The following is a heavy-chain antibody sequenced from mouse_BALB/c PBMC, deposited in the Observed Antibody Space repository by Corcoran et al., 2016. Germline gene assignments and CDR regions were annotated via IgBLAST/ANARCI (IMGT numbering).Heavy chain of an antibody. Sequence: EVPLQHSGAELVKPGASVKLSCPASGFNIKDTYMHWVKQRPEQGLDLIGRIDPANGNTKDDPKFQGKATITADTSSHTAYLQLSSLTSEDNAAYDCARKGGNFDYWGQGTTLTVSS. CDR3: ARKGGNFDY. J-gene: IGHJ2*01. V-gene: IGHV14-3*02. CDR2: IDPANGNT. CDR1: GFNIKDTY.